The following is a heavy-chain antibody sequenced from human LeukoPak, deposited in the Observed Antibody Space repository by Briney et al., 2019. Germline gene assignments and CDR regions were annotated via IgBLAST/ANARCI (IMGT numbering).Heavy chain of an antibody. CDR3: ARGDGRDGYKGRLDY. V-gene: IGHV4-34*01. D-gene: IGHD5-24*01. J-gene: IGHJ4*02. CDR1: GGSFSAYY. Sequence: SETLSLTCAVYGGSFSAYYWSWIRQPPGKGLEWIGEINHSGSTDYNPSLKSRLTISVDTSKNQFSLKMSSVTAADTAVYYCARGDGRDGYKGRLDYWGQGTLVTVSS. CDR2: INHSGST.